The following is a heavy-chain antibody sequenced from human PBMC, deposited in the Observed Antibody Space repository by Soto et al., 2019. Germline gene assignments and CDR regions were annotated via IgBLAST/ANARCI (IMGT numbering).Heavy chain of an antibody. V-gene: IGHV1-69*01. D-gene: IGHD3-22*01. Sequence: QVQLVQSGAEVKKPGSSVKVSCKASGGTFSSYAISWVRQAPGQGLEWMGGIIPIFGTANYAQKFQGRVTITEDESTSTAYMELSSLRSEDTGVYYCARGGYYDSSGYYFDAFDIWGQGTMVTVSS. CDR1: GGTFSSYA. CDR2: IIPIFGTA. J-gene: IGHJ3*02. CDR3: ARGGYYDSSGYYFDAFDI.